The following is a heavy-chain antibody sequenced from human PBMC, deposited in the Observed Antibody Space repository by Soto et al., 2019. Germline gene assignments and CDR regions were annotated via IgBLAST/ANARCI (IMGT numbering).Heavy chain of an antibody. CDR1: GGTFSSYA. D-gene: IGHD3-22*01. Sequence: QVQLVQSGAEVKKPGSSVKVSCKASGGTFSSYAISWVRQAPGQGLEWMGGIIPIFDTANYAQKFQGRVTINADESPSTAYMELGSLRSEDTAVYYCARPMYYYDSSGYYSPPPYYGMDVWGQGTTVTVSS. CDR2: IIPIFDTA. V-gene: IGHV1-69*01. J-gene: IGHJ6*02. CDR3: ARPMYYYDSSGYYSPPPYYGMDV.